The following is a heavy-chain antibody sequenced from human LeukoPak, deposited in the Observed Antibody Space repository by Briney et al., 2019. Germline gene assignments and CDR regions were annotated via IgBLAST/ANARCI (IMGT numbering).Heavy chain of an antibody. CDR2: ISSSSSTI. V-gene: IGHV3-48*01. J-gene: IGHJ6*02. CDR1: GFTFSSYS. D-gene: IGHD3-10*01. Sequence: PGGSLRLSCAASGFTFSSYSMNWVRQAPGKGLEWVSYISSSSSTIYYADSVKGRFTISRDNAKNSLYLQMNSLRAEDTAVYYCARALGALGYYYYGMDVWGQGTTVTVSS. CDR3: ARALGALGYYYYGMDV.